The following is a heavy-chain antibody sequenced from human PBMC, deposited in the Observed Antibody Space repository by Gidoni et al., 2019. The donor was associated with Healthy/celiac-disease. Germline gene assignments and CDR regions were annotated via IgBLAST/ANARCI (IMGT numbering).Heavy chain of an antibody. Sequence: QVQLVESGGGVVQPGGSLRLSCAASGFTFSSYGMHWVRQAPGKGLEWVAFIRYDGSNKYYADSVKGRFTISRDNSKNTLYLQMNSLRAEDTAVYYCAKDRQWLDWPLDYWGQGTLVTVSS. J-gene: IGHJ4*02. CDR1: GFTFSSYG. V-gene: IGHV3-30*02. CDR2: IRYDGSNK. CDR3: AKDRQWLDWPLDY. D-gene: IGHD6-19*01.